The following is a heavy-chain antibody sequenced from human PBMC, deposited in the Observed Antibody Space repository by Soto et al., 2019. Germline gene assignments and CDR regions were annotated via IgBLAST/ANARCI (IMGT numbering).Heavy chain of an antibody. CDR1: GGTFSSYT. CDR2: IIPILGIA. V-gene: IGHV1-69*08. Sequence: QVQLVQSGAEVKKPGSSVKVSCKASGGTFSSYTISWVRQAPGKGLEWMGRIIPILGIANYAQKFQGRVTITGDKSTSTAYLELSRLQSEGTAVYYCAGDRGGSGGSWGQGTLVTVSS. D-gene: IGHD2-15*01. CDR3: AGDRGGSGGS. J-gene: IGHJ4*02.